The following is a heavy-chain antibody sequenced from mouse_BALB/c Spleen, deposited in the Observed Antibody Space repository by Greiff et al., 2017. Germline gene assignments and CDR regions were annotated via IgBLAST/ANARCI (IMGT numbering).Heavy chain of an antibody. CDR3: ARWLLDY. Sequence: EVQRVESGGGLVQPGGSLKLSCAASGFTFSSFGMHWVRQAPEKGLEWVAYISSGSSTIYYADTVKGRFTISRDNPKNTLFLQMTSLRSEDTAMYYCARWLLDYWGQGTTLTVSS. V-gene: IGHV5-17*02. CDR1: GFTFSSFG. D-gene: IGHD2-3*01. CDR2: ISSGSSTI. J-gene: IGHJ2*01.